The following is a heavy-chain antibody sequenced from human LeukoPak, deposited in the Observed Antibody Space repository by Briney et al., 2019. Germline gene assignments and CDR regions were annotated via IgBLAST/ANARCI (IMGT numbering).Heavy chain of an antibody. J-gene: IGHJ4*02. V-gene: IGHV3-21*01. CDR3: ARAGAVAGVFDY. Sequence: PGGSLRLSCAASGFTFSSYSMNWVRQAPGKGLEWVSSISSSSSYIYYADSVKGRFTISRDSAKNSLYLQMNSLRAEDTAVYYCARAGAVAGVFDYWGQGTLVTVSS. D-gene: IGHD6-19*01. CDR2: ISSSSSYI. CDR1: GFTFSSYS.